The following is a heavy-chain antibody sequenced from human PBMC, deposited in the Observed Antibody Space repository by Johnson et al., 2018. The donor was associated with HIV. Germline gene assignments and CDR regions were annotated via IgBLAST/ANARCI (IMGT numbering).Heavy chain of an antibody. V-gene: IGHV3-20*04. CDR2: ITWTGDSP. CDR1: GFIFDDYG. Sequence: VQLVESGGGVVRPGGSLRLSCAASGFIFDDYGMSWVRQAPGKGLEWVSGITWTGDSPGYADSVKGRFTISRDNAKNSLYLQMNSLRAEDTALYYCARAYMSSGSYYDAFDIWGQGTMVIVSS. D-gene: IGHD1-26*01. CDR3: ARAYMSSGSYYDAFDI. J-gene: IGHJ3*02.